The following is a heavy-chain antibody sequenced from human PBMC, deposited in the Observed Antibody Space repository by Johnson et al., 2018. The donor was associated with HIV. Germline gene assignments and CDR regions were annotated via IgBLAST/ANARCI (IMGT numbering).Heavy chain of an antibody. Sequence: QVQLVESGGGVVQPGRSLRLSCAASGFTFSSYAMHWVRQAPGKGLEWVAVISCDGSNTYYADSVKGRFTISRDNSKDTLYLQMNSLRAEDTAVYYCAKAGYSSGWYRVLYSNDAFDIWGQGTMVTVSS. J-gene: IGHJ3*02. CDR3: AKAGYSSGWYRVLYSNDAFDI. V-gene: IGHV3-30-3*01. D-gene: IGHD6-19*01. CDR2: ISCDGSNT. CDR1: GFTFSSYA.